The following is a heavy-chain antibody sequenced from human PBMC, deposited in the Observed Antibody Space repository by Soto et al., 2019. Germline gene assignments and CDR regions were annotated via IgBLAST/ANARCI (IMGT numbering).Heavy chain of an antibody. CDR2: IYYSGST. J-gene: IGHJ6*02. CDR1: GGSISSYY. V-gene: IGHV4-59*01. D-gene: IGHD3-3*01. CDR3: ARVISPQDFWSGYLGGYYYYGMDV. Sequence: QVQLQESGPGLVKPSETLSLTCTVSGGSISSYYWSWIRQPPGKGLEWIGYIYYSGSTNYNPSLKSRVTISVDTSKNQFSLKLSSVTAADTAVYYCARVISPQDFWSGYLGGYYYYGMDVWGQGTTVTVSS.